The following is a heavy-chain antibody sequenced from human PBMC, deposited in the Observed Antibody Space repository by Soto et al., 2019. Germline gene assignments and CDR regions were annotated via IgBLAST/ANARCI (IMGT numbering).Heavy chain of an antibody. Sequence: GASVKVSFKASGGTFSSYAISWLRQAPGQGLEWMGGIIPIFGTANYAQKFQGRVTITADESTSTAYMELSSLRSEDTAVYYCARGQPVYDYVWGSYRSDAFDIWGQGTMVTVSS. D-gene: IGHD3-16*02. J-gene: IGHJ3*02. CDR1: GGTFSSYA. CDR2: IIPIFGTA. CDR3: ARGQPVYDYVWGSYRSDAFDI. V-gene: IGHV1-69*13.